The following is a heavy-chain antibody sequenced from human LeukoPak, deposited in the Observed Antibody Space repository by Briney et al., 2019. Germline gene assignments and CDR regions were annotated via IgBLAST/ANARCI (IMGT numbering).Heavy chain of an antibody. CDR2: IRSKAYGGTT. CDR3: TRGAPYYTAMDHRFDY. Sequence: GGSLRLSCTASGFTFGDYAMSWVRQAPGKGLEWVGFIRSKAYGGTTEYAASVKGRFTISRDDSKSIAYLQMNSLKTEDTAVYYCTRGAPYYTAMDHRFDYWGQGTLVTVSS. J-gene: IGHJ4*02. CDR1: GFTFGDYA. D-gene: IGHD5-18*01. V-gene: IGHV3-49*04.